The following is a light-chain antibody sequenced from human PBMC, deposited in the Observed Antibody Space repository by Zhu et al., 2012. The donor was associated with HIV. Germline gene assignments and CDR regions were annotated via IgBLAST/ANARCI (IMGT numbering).Light chain of an antibody. Sequence: DIQMTQSPSTLSASVGDTVTITCRASQTTHGFLAWYQQIPGKAPKLLIYKASSLESGVPSRFSGSGSGTEFSLTISSLQPEDFATYYCQQLNSYPRLFTFGPGTKVDIK. V-gene: IGKV1-5*03. J-gene: IGKJ3*01. CDR2: KAS. CDR3: QQLNSYPRLFT. CDR1: QTTHGF.